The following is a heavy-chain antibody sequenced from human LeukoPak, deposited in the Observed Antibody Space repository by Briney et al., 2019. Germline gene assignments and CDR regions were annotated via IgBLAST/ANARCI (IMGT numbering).Heavy chain of an antibody. CDR1: GGSFSGHY. J-gene: IGHJ4*02. Sequence: PSETLSLTCAVYGGSFSGHYWSWIRQPPGKGLEWIGEINHSGSTNYNPSLKSRVTILVDTSKNQFSLKLSSVTAADTAVYYCAKDQSITMIVVVLDYWGQGTLVTVSS. D-gene: IGHD3-22*01. V-gene: IGHV4-34*01. CDR2: INHSGST. CDR3: AKDQSITMIVVVLDY.